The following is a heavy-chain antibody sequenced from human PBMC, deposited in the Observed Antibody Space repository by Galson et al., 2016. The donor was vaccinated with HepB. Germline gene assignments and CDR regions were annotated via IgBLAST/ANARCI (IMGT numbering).Heavy chain of an antibody. CDR2: VSSDGSST. V-gene: IGHV3-30-3*01. Sequence: SLRLSCAASGFTFSNFPMHWVRQAPGRGLEWVAVVSSDGSSTYYADPVRGRFTISRDNSKNTLFLQMSSLRTDDTAVYYCARGPGYSYVDYWGQGTLVTVSS. D-gene: IGHD5-18*01. CDR1: GFTFSNFP. J-gene: IGHJ4*02. CDR3: ARGPGYSYVDY.